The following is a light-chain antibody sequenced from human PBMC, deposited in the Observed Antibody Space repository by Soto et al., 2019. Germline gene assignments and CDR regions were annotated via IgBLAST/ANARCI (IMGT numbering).Light chain of an antibody. CDR2: DVT. V-gene: IGLV2-11*01. J-gene: IGLJ1*01. CDR3: CSFAGSYSYL. CDR1: SSDVGRYDY. Sequence: LTQPRSVSASPGQSVTISCTGTSSDVGRYDYVSWYQQHPGKAPKLIVYDVTERPSGVPDRFSGSKSGNTASLTISGLQAEDEADYSCCSFAGSYSYLFGTGTKVTVX.